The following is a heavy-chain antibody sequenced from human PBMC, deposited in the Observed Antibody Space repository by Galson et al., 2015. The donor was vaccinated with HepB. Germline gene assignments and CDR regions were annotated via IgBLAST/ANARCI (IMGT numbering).Heavy chain of an antibody. CDR2: ISTSSSST. V-gene: IGHV3-11*06. CDR1: GFTFSDYY. CDR3: ARAGYYGSRDLDY. D-gene: IGHD3-10*01. Sequence: SLRLSCATSGFTFSDYYMTWIRQAPGKGLEWVSYISTSSSSTNYADSVKGRFTISRDNAKKSLYLQMSSLRVEDTAVYYCARAGYYGSRDLDYWGQGTLVTVSS. J-gene: IGHJ4*02.